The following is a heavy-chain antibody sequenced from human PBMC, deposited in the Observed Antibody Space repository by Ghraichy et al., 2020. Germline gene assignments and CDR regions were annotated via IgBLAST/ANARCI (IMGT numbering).Heavy chain of an antibody. Sequence: AGSLRHSCASSGFTFSGSPMHWVRQASGKGLEWLGRIRSKPNSYATAYAASVKGRFTISRDDSKNMAYLQMNSLKTEDTAVYYCTTTNSSGWIDYWGQGTLVTVSS. D-gene: IGHD6-19*01. CDR2: IRSKPNSYAT. J-gene: IGHJ4*02. CDR1: GFTFSGSP. V-gene: IGHV3-73*01. CDR3: TTTNSSGWIDY.